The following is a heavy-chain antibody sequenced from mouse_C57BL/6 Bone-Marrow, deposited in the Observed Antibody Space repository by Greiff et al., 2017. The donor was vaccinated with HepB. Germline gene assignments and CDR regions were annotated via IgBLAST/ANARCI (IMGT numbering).Heavy chain of an antibody. CDR1: GFSLTSYG. CDR2: IWSGGST. D-gene: IGHD1-1*01. CDR3: ARNYYGSSYLDAMDY. Sequence: QVQLQQSGPGLVQPSQSLSITCTVSGFSLTSYGVHWVRQSPGKGLEWLGVIWSGGSTDYNAAFISRLSISKDNSKSQVFFKMNSLQADETAIYYCARNYYGSSYLDAMDYWGQGTSVTVSS. J-gene: IGHJ4*01. V-gene: IGHV2-2*01.